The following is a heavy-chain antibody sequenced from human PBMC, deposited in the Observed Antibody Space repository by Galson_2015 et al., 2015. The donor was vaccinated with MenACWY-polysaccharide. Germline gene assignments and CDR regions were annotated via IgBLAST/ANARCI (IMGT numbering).Heavy chain of an antibody. CDR1: GFNVGGLY. Sequence: SLRLSCAASGFNVGGLYMSWVRQAPGKRPEWVSIMYSGGFTEYEESVKGRFPISRDISKNTVYLQMNSLKVEDTAVYYCARGAQRFFDYWGQGTLVTVSS. CDR3: ARGAQRFFDY. V-gene: IGHV3-53*01. J-gene: IGHJ4*02. CDR2: MYSGGFT.